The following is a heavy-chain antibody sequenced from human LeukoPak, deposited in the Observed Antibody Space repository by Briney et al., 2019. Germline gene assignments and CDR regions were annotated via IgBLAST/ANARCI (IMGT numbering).Heavy chain of an antibody. CDR3: ARAYCGGDCYALQEDYYYGMDV. V-gene: IGHV4-4*07. CDR1: GGSISSYY. CDR2: IYTSGST. J-gene: IGHJ6*02. Sequence: SETLSLTCTVSGGSISSYYWSWIRQPAGKGLEWIGRIYTSGSTNYNPSLKSRVTMSVDTSKNQFSPKLSSVTAADTAVYYCARAYCGGDCYALQEDYYYGMDVWGQGTTVTVSS. D-gene: IGHD2-21*02.